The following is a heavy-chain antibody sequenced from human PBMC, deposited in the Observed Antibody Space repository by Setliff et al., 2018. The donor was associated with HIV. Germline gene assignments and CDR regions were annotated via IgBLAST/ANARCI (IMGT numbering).Heavy chain of an antibody. CDR2: INAGNGNT. J-gene: IGHJ4*02. CDR3: SRPAVAGKEFDY. Sequence: SVKVSCKASRYTFTNYAMHWVRQAPGHRLEWMGWINAGNGNTKYSQKFQGRVTITRDTSESTAYMELSSLRSEDTAVYYCSRPAVAGKEFDYWGQGTLVTVSS. D-gene: IGHD6-19*01. V-gene: IGHV1-3*01. CDR1: RYTFTNYA.